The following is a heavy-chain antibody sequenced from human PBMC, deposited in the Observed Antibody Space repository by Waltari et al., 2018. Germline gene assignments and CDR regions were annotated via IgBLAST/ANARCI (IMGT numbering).Heavy chain of an antibody. D-gene: IGHD3-10*01. V-gene: IGHV3-33*01. CDR3: ARDFTMVRSSTGY. CDR2: IWYDGSNK. J-gene: IGHJ4*02. Sequence: VQLVESGGGVVQPGRSLRLSCAASGFTFSSYGMHWVRQAPGKGLEWVAVIWYDGSNKYYADSVKGRFTISRDNSKNTLYLQMNSLRAEDTAVYYCARDFTMVRSSTGYWGQGTLVTVSS. CDR1: GFTFSSYG.